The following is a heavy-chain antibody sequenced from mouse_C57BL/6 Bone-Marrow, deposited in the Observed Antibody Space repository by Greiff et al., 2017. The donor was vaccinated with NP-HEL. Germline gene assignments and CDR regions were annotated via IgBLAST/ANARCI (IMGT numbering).Heavy chain of an antibody. CDR3: ARRGPTVVAGDY. CDR2: IYPRSGNT. CDR1: GYTFTSYG. Sequence: VQLVESGAELARPGASVKLSCKASGYTFTSYGISWVKQRTGQGLEWIGEIYPRSGNTYYNEKFKGKATLTADKSSSTAYMELRSLTSEDSGVYFCARRGPTVVAGDYWGQGTTLTVSS. V-gene: IGHV1-81*01. D-gene: IGHD1-1*01. J-gene: IGHJ2*01.